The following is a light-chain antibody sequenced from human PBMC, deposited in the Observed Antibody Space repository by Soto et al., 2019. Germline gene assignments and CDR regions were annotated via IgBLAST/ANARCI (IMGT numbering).Light chain of an antibody. CDR1: QDISNY. J-gene: IGKJ4*01. Sequence: DIQMTQSPSSLSASVGDRVTITCQASQDISNYLNWYQQKPGKAPKLLIYDASSLETGVPSRFSGSGSGTDFTFTIRSLEPEDIATYYCQQYDNLPALTFGGGTKVEIK. V-gene: IGKV1-33*01. CDR3: QQYDNLPALT. CDR2: DAS.